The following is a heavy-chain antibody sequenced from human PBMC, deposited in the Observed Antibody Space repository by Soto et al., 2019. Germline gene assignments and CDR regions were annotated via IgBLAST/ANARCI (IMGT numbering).Heavy chain of an antibody. CDR1: GGTFSSYT. Sequence: ASVKVSCKASGGTFSSYTISWVRQAPGQGLEWMGRIIPILGIANYAQKFQGRVTITADKSTSTAYMELSSLRSEDTAVYYCARGAVTPRSLFDDWGQGTLVTVSS. CDR2: IIPILGIA. CDR3: ARGAVTPRSLFDD. V-gene: IGHV1-69*02. D-gene: IGHD4-4*01. J-gene: IGHJ4*02.